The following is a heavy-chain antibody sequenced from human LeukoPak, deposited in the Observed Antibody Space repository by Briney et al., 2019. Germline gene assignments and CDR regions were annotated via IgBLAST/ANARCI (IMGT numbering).Heavy chain of an antibody. V-gene: IGHV3-48*04. CDR1: GFTFSSYS. CDR2: ISSSSITI. D-gene: IGHD2-15*01. Sequence: SGGSLRLSCAASGFTFSSYSLNWVRQAPGKGLEWVSFISSSSITIYYADSVKGRFTISRDNAEKSLYLQMNSLRAEDTALYYCARDRGGSYSAIDYWGQGTLVTVSS. J-gene: IGHJ4*02. CDR3: ARDRGGSYSAIDY.